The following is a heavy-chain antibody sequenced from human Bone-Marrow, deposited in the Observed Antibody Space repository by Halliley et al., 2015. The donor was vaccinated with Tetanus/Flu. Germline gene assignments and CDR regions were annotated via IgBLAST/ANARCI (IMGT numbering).Heavy chain of an antibody. D-gene: IGHD3-22*01. CDR3: ARAGYYYDSNGYSPGAIDI. V-gene: IGHV3-74*01. Sequence: SGGSQRDYAESVQGRFTISRDNAKDTLYLDMNGLREDDTAVYYCARAGYYYDSNGYSPGAIDIWGQGTMVTVSP. CDR2: SGGSQR. J-gene: IGHJ3*02.